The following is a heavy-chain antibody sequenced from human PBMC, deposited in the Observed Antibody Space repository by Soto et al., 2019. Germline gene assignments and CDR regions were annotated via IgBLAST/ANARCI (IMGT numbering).Heavy chain of an antibody. V-gene: IGHV3-33*01. Sequence: GGSLRLSCAASGFTFSSYGMHWVRQAPGKGLEWVAVIWYDGSNKYYADSVKGRFTISRDNSKNTLYLQMNSLRAEDTAVYYCAREGAYYYHSSGYYYGAFDIWGQGTMVTVSS. CDR3: AREGAYYYHSSGYYYGAFDI. J-gene: IGHJ3*02. D-gene: IGHD3-22*01. CDR1: GFTFSSYG. CDR2: IWYDGSNK.